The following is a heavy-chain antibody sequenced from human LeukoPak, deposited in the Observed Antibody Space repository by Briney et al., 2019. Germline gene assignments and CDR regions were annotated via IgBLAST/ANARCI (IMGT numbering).Heavy chain of an antibody. V-gene: IGHV3-7*04. CDR2: IKQDGSEK. J-gene: IGHJ4*02. CDR1: GFTFSDYW. D-gene: IGHD3-22*01. Sequence: GGSLRLSCAASGFTFSDYWMTWVRQAPGKGLEWVANIKQDGSEKYYVDSVKGRFTISRDNAKNSLYLQMNSLRAEDTAVYYCARVYYYDSSGYSYYFDYWGQGTLVTVSS. CDR3: ARVYYYDSSGYSYYFDY.